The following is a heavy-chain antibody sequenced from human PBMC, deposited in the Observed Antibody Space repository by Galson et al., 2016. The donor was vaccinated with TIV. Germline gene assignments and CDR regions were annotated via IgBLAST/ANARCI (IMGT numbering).Heavy chain of an antibody. CDR1: GMTVSSNY. D-gene: IGHD2-21*01. CDR3: ARERQFCGDECFLYYYYGMDV. J-gene: IGHJ6*02. Sequence: SLRLSCAASGMTVSSNYMNWVRQAPGRGLEWVSIIAAGGTTNYADSVKGRFTISRDKSKNTLFLQMNSLRSDDSAVYYCARERQFCGDECFLYYYYGMDVWGQGTTVTVSS. V-gene: IGHV3-66*02. CDR2: IAAGGTT.